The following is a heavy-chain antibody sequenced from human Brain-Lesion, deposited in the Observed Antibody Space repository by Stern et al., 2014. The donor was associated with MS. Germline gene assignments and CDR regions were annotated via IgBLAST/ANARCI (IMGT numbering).Heavy chain of an antibody. J-gene: IGHJ6*02. CDR3: ARGVLRFLEWPYYGMDV. V-gene: IGHV1-69*01. CDR1: GGTFSSYA. CDR2: IIPIFGTA. Sequence: QVPLVESGAEVKKPGSSVKVSCKASGGTFSSYAISWVRQAPGQGLEWMGGIIPIFGTANYAQKFQGRVTITADESTSTAYMELSSLRSEDTAVYYCARGVLRFLEWPYYGMDVWGQGTTVTVSS. D-gene: IGHD3-3*01.